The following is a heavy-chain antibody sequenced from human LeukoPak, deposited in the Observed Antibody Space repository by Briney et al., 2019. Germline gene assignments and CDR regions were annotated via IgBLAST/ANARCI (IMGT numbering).Heavy chain of an antibody. CDR1: GFSFSSYS. CDR3: GKSGSRDWDHFEY. CDR2: ISGDGGDT. Sequence: GGSLRLSCAASGFSFSSYSINWVRQAPGKGLEWVSTISGDGGDTHYADSVRGRFTISRANSKNTLFMQMNSLRAEDTAVYYCGKSGSRDWDHFEYWGQGTLVTASS. D-gene: IGHD6-19*01. J-gene: IGHJ4*02. V-gene: IGHV3-23*01.